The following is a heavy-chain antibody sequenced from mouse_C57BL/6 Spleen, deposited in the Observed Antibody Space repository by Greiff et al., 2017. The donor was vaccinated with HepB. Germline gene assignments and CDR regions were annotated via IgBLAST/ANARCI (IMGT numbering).Heavy chain of an antibody. V-gene: IGHV1-42*01. CDR3: ARGGMVTTGFDY. Sequence: EVKLVESGPELVKPGASVKISCKASGYSFTGYYMNWVKQSPEKSLEWIGEINPSTGGTTYNQKFKAKATLTVDKSSSTAYMQLKSLTSEDSAVYYCARGGMVTTGFDYWGQGTTLTVSS. J-gene: IGHJ2*01. D-gene: IGHD2-2*01. CDR2: INPSTGGT. CDR1: GYSFTGYY.